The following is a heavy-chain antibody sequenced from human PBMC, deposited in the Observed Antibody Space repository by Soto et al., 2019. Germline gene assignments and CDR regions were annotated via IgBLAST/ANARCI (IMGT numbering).Heavy chain of an antibody. CDR3: VKSGEVVINSLFDY. D-gene: IGHD3-22*01. J-gene: IGHJ4*02. V-gene: IGHV3-23*01. CDR1: GFTFSSYA. CDR2: ISGSGGST. Sequence: GGSLRLSCAASGFTFSSYAMSWVRQAPGKGLEWVSAISGSGGSTYYADSVKGRFTISRDNSKNTLYLQMNSLRAEDTAVYYCVKSGEVVINSLFDYWGQGTLVTVSS.